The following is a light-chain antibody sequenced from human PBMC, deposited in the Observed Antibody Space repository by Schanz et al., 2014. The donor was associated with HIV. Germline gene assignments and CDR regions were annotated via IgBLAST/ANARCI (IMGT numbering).Light chain of an antibody. CDR2: DVR. CDR3: SSYTTSNTHV. CDR1: SSDIGGSDY. Sequence: QSALTQPASVSGSPGQSITISCSGTSSDIGGSDYLPWYQQHPGRAPKGLIYDVRDRPSGVSNRFSGSKSGNTASLTISGLQAEDEAEYFCSSYTTSNTHVFGSGTKVTVL. V-gene: IGLV2-14*03. J-gene: IGLJ1*01.